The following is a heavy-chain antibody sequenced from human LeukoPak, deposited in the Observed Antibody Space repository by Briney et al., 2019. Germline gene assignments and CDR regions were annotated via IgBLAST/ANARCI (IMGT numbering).Heavy chain of an antibody. J-gene: IGHJ3*02. Sequence: SVHVSCKASGYTFTGYYLHWVRQAPGQGLEGMGWINPNRGGTNYAQKFQGRVTMTRDTSISTAYMELSRLRSDDTAVYYCARLQYSSSWSQSGAFDIWGQGTMVTVSS. CDR1: GYTFTGYY. D-gene: IGHD6-13*01. CDR2: INPNRGGT. V-gene: IGHV1-2*02. CDR3: ARLQYSSSWSQSGAFDI.